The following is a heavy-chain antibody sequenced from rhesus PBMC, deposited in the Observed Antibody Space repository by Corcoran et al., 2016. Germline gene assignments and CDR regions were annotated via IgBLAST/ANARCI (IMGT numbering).Heavy chain of an antibody. CDR1: GYSFTSYW. Sequence: EVQLVQSGAEVKRPGESLKISCKTSGYSFTSYWISWVRQMPGKGLGWMGAVDPSDSDTRYSPSFQGQVTISADKSISTAYLQWSSLKASDTATYDCAKGRNWGDYYFDYWGQGVLVTVSS. J-gene: IGHJ4*01. CDR2: VDPSDSDT. V-gene: IGHV5-2*01. CDR3: AKGRNWGDYYFDY. D-gene: IGHD3-34*01.